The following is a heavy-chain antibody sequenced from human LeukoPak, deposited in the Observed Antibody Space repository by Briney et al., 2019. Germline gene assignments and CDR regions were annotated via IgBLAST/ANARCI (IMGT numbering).Heavy chain of an antibody. CDR1: GGSISSGSYY. V-gene: IGHV4-61*02. Sequence: SETLSLTCTVSGGSISSGSYYWSWIRQPAGKGLEWIGRIYTSGSTNYNPSLKSRVTISVDTSKNQFSLKLSSVTAADTAVYYCARQSVWFDPWGQGTLVTVSS. J-gene: IGHJ5*02. CDR2: IYTSGST. CDR3: ARQSVWFDP.